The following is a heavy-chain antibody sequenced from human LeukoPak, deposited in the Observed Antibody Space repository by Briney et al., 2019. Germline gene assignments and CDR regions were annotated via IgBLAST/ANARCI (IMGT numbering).Heavy chain of an antibody. D-gene: IGHD3-22*01. V-gene: IGHV4-34*01. CDR3: ASRVGHYLRPGGDY. J-gene: IGHJ4*02. CDR2: INHSGST. Sequence: SETLSLTCAVYGGSFSGYYWSWIRQPPGKGLEWIGEINHSGSTNYNPSLKSRVTISVDTSKNQFSLKLSSVTAADTAVYYCASRVGHYLRPGGDYWGQGTLVTVSS. CDR1: GGSFSGYY.